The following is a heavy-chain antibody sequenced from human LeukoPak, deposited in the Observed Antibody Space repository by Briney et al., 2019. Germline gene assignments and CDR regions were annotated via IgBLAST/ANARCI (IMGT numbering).Heavy chain of an antibody. CDR1: GFTFRGYS. CDR2: ISSSSSYI. Sequence: GGSLRSSCAAPGFTFRGYSTNWVRKAPGKGLEWVSSISSSSSYIYYADSVKGRFTISRGNAKNSLYLQMNSLRAEDTAVYYCARDFRAFDIWGQGTMVTVSS. V-gene: IGHV3-21*01. CDR3: ARDFRAFDI. J-gene: IGHJ3*02.